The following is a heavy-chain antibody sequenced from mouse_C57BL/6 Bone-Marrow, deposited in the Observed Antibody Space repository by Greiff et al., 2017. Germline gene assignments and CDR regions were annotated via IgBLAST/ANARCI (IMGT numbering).Heavy chain of an antibody. CDR2: IRSKSSNYAT. D-gene: IGHD1-1*01. J-gene: IGHJ1*03. Sequence: DVKLVESGGGSVQPKGSLKLSCAASGFTFNTYAMHWVRQAPGKGLEWVARIRSKSSNYATYYADSVKDRFTISRDDSQSMLYLQMNNLKTEDTAMYYCVRDYYGSRVWYFDVWGTGTTVTVSS. CDR3: VRDYYGSRVWYFDV. CDR1: GFTFNTYA. V-gene: IGHV10-3*01.